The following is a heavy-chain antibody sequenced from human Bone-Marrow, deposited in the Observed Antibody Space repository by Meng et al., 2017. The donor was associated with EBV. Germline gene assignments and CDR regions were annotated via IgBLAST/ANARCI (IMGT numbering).Heavy chain of an antibody. Sequence: QLPLREAGSGLVKPSQTLSLTCAVLGGSISSGGYSWSWIRQPPGKGLEWIGYIYHSGSTYYNPSLKSRVTISVDRSKNQFSLKLSSVTAADTAVYYCASSDCSSTSCYPRYWGQGTLVTVSS. CDR2: IYHSGST. D-gene: IGHD2-2*01. CDR1: GGSISSGGYS. CDR3: ASSDCSSTSCYPRY. V-gene: IGHV4-30-2*01. J-gene: IGHJ4*02.